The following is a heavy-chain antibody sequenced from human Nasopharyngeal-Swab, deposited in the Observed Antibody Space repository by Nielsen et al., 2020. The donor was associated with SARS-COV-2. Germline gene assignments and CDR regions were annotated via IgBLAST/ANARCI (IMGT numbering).Heavy chain of an antibody. CDR1: GFTFDDYA. V-gene: IGHV3-9*01. J-gene: IGHJ3*02. Sequence: SLKISCAASGFTFDDYAMHWVRQAPGKGLEWVSGISWNSGSIGYADSVKGRFTISRDNAKNSLYLQMNSLRAEDTALYYCAKEASPYPRGAFDIWGQGTMVTVSS. CDR2: ISWNSGSI. CDR3: AKEASPYPRGAFDI.